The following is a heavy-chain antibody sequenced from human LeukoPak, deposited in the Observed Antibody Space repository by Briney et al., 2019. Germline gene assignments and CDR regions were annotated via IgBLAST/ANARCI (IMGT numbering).Heavy chain of an antibody. CDR3: AKSVRGDRYGYTGGDY. CDR1: GFTFSSYG. J-gene: IGHJ4*02. V-gene: IGHV3-30*18. D-gene: IGHD5-24*01. CDR2: ISYDGSNK. Sequence: PGRSLRLSCAASGFTFSSYGMHWVRQAPGKGLEWVAVISYDGSNKYYADSVKGRFTISRDNSKNTLYLQMNSLRAEDTAVYYCAKSVRGDRYGYTGGDYWGQGTLVTVSS.